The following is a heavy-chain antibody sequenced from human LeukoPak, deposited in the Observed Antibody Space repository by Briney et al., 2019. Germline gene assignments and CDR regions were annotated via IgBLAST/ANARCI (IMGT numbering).Heavy chain of an antibody. CDR2: IKQDGSEK. D-gene: IGHD3-10*01. V-gene: IGHV3-7*01. Sequence: GGSLRLSCAASGFTFSSYWMSWVRQAPGKGLEWVANIKQDGSEKYYVDSVKGRFTISRDNAKNSLYLKMNSLRAEDTAVYYCARDRADRPYGGDWFDPWGQGTLVTVSS. J-gene: IGHJ5*02. CDR3: ARDRADRPYGGDWFDP. CDR1: GFTFSSYW.